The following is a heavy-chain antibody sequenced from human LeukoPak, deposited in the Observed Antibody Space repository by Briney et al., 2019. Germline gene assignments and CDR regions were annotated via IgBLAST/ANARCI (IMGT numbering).Heavy chain of an antibody. Sequence: GGSLRLSCAASGFTFSSYSMNWVRQAPGKGLEWISYISGVTSTRFYADSVKGRFTISGDNAKKSLYLQMDSLRDEDTAVHYCARDIGYAFDIWGQGTMVTVSS. CDR2: ISGVTSTR. D-gene: IGHD5-18*01. V-gene: IGHV3-48*02. J-gene: IGHJ3*02. CDR3: ARDIGYAFDI. CDR1: GFTFSSYS.